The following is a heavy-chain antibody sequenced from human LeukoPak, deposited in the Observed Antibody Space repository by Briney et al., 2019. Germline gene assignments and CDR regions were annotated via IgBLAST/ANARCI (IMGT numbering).Heavy chain of an antibody. J-gene: IGHJ5*02. CDR2: INPNSGGT. CDR3: AREYCSSTSCSIFDP. Sequence: ASVKVSCKASGYTFTGYYMHWVRQAPGQGLEWMGWINPNSGGTNYAQKFRGRVTMTRDTSISTAYMELSRLRSDDTAVYYCAREYCSSTSCSIFDPWGQGTLVTVSS. V-gene: IGHV1-2*02. D-gene: IGHD2-2*01. CDR1: GYTFTGYY.